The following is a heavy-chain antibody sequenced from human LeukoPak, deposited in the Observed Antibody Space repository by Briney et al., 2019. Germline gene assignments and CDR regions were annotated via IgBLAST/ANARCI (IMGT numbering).Heavy chain of an antibody. CDR1: GFTFSYHW. CDR3: ARDSRSYADAFDL. J-gene: IGHJ3*01. D-gene: IGHD6-13*01. CDR2: IDSDGRGT. V-gene: IGHV3-74*03. Sequence: GGSLRLSCAASGFTFSYHWMHWVRHAPGKGLVWVSRIDSDGRGTMYADSVKGRFTISRDNAKNTVYLQLNSLRAEDTAIYYCARDSRSYADAFDLWGQGTLVTVPS.